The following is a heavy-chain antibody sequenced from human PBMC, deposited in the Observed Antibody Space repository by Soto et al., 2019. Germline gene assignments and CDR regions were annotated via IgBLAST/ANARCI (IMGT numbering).Heavy chain of an antibody. CDR2: IYYSGST. CDR1: GASISSYY. J-gene: IGHJ4*02. CDR3: ARARGGYFDY. V-gene: IGHV4-59*01. Sequence: SETLSLTCTVSGASISSYYWSWIRQPPGKGLEWIGYIYYSGSTNYNPSLKSRVTISVDTSKNQFSLKLTSVTAADTAVYYCARARGGYFDYWGQGTLVTVSS.